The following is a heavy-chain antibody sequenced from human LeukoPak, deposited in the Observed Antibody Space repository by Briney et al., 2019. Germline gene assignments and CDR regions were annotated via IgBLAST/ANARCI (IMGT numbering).Heavy chain of an antibody. V-gene: IGHV3-30-3*01. CDR1: GFTFSSYA. D-gene: IGHD3-22*01. CDR2: ISYDGSNK. J-gene: IGHJ3*02. Sequence: GRSLRLSCAASGFTFSSYAMHWVRQAPGKELEWVAVISYDGSNKYYADSVKGRFTISRDNSRNTLYLQMNSLRAEDTAVYYCARECYAPYYYDSSGYYSDAFDIWGQGTMVTVSS. CDR3: ARECYAPYYYDSSGYYSDAFDI.